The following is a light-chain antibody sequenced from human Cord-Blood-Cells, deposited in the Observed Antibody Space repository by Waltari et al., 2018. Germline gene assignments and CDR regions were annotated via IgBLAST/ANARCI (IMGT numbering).Light chain of an antibody. J-gene: IGLJ1*01. CDR3: SSYAGSNNLGV. V-gene: IGLV2-8*01. CDR1: SSDVGGYNY. CDR2: EVS. Sequence: QCALTQPPSASGSPGPSVTLSCPGTSSDVGGYNYLSWYQQPPGKAPKLMIYEVSKRPSGVPDRFSGSKSGNTASLTVSGLQAEDEADYYCSSYAGSNNLGVFGTGTKVTVL.